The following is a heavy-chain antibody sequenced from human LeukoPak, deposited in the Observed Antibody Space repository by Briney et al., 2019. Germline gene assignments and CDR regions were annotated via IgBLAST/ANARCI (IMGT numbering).Heavy chain of an antibody. CDR3: SRYVDTPLDY. J-gene: IGHJ4*02. V-gene: IGHV3-73*01. D-gene: IGHD5-18*01. Sequence: GGSLRLSCAASGFTFSGSSIHWVRQASGKGLEWVGRIRSKANSYATAYAASVTGRFTISRDDSQNTAYLQMNSLKTEDAAVYYCSRYVDTPLDYWGQGALVTVSS. CDR2: IRSKANSYAT. CDR1: GFTFSGSS.